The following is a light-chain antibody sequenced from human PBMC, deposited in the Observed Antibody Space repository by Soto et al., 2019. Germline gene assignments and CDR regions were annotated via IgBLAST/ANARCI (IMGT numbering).Light chain of an antibody. CDR3: QQLNSYPPFA. Sequence: DIQLTQSPSFLSASVGDRVTITCRASQGISSYLAWYQQKPGKAPKLLIYAASTLQSGVPSRFSGSGSGTQFTPTISSLQPEDFATDFCQQLNSYPPFAFGPGTKVDIK. CDR1: QGISSY. V-gene: IGKV1-9*01. J-gene: IGKJ3*01. CDR2: AAS.